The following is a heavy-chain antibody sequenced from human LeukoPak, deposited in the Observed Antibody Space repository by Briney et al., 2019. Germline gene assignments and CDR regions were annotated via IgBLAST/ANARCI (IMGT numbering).Heavy chain of an antibody. Sequence: GGSLRLSCAASGFTFSSYSMNWVRQAPGKGLEWISYISNGSSAMYYADSVKGRFTISRDNAKNSLYLQMNSLRAEDTAVYYCASGVSSTSCYVDYWGQGTLVTVSS. D-gene: IGHD2-2*01. J-gene: IGHJ4*02. V-gene: IGHV3-48*01. CDR1: GFTFSSYS. CDR2: ISNGSSAM. CDR3: ASGVSSTSCYVDY.